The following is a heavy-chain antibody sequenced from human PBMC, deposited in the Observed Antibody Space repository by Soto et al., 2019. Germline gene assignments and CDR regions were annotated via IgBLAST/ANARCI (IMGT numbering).Heavy chain of an antibody. CDR3: ARTVRGESGSDFEY. Sequence: QLQLQESGPGLVKPSETLSLTCTVSGGSISSSSYYWGWIRQPPGKGLEWIGSIYYSGSTYSNQSLKSRVTISVDTSKNQFSLKLSSVTAADTAVYYCARTVRGESGSDFEYWGQGTLVTVSA. D-gene: IGHD3-10*01. CDR2: IYYSGST. CDR1: GGSISSSSYY. V-gene: IGHV4-39*01. J-gene: IGHJ4*02.